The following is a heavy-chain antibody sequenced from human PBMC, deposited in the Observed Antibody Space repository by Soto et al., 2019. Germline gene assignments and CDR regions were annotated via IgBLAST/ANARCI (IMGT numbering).Heavy chain of an antibody. Sequence: PSETLSLTCAVSSGSISSSNWWSWVRQPPGKGLEWIGEIYHSGSTNYNPSLKSRVTISVDKSKNQFSLKLSSVTAADTAVYYCERARLYQYYYYMDVWGKGATVTVSS. CDR1: SGSISSSNW. D-gene: IGHD2-2*01. J-gene: IGHJ6*03. CDR2: IYHSGST. CDR3: ERARLYQYYYYMDV. V-gene: IGHV4-4*02.